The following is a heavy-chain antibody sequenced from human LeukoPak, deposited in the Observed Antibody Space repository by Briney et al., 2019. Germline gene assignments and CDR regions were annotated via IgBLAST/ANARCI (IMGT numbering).Heavy chain of an antibody. V-gene: IGHV3-7*01. CDR3: AKLGYCSSTSCSGYYGMDV. CDR1: GFTFSSYW. J-gene: IGHJ6*02. CDR2: IKQDGSEK. D-gene: IGHD2-2*01. Sequence: HPGGSLRLSCAASGFTFSSYWMSWVRQAPGKGLEWVANIKQDGSEKYYVDSVKGRFTISRDNAKNSLYLQMNSLRAEDTAVYYCAKLGYCSSTSCSGYYGMDVWGQGTTVTVSS.